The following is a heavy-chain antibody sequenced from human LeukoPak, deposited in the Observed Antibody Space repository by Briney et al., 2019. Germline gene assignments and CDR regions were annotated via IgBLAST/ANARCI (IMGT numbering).Heavy chain of an antibody. D-gene: IGHD1-1*01. Sequence: PGGSLRLSCAASGFTFSSYSMNWVHQAPGKGLEWVSSISSSSSYIYYADSVKGRFTISRDNAKNSLYLRMNSLRAEDTAVYYCARDHPGPVGPPLRFDPWGQGTLVTVSS. CDR3: ARDHPGPVGPPLRFDP. CDR2: ISSSSSYI. V-gene: IGHV3-21*01. CDR1: GFTFSSYS. J-gene: IGHJ5*02.